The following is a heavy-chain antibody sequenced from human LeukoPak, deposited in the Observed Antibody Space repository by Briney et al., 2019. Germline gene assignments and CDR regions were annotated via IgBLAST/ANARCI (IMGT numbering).Heavy chain of an antibody. Sequence: GGSLRLSCAASGFTFSYYWMHWVRQAPGKGLVGVSRIKSDGSGTSYAGFVKGRFTISRDNAKNTLYLQMNSLRAEDTAVYYCAKGKVNHDGALDAWGQGT. CDR2: IKSDGSGT. J-gene: IGHJ3*01. V-gene: IGHV3-74*01. CDR3: AKGKVNHDGALDA. D-gene: IGHD2-21*01. CDR1: GFTFSYYW.